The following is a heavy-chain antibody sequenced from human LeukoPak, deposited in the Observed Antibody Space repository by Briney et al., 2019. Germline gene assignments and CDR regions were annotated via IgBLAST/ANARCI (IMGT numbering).Heavy chain of an antibody. V-gene: IGHV4-59*01. CDR1: GGSISSYY. CDR3: AKQLGYCSDGSCYFPY. J-gene: IGHJ4*02. Sequence: SETLSLTCTVSGGSISSYYWSWIRQPPGKGLEWIGYIYYSGSTNYNPSLKSRVTISVDTSKNQFSLKLSSVTAADTAVYYCAKQLGYCSDGSCYFPYWGQGTLVTVSS. CDR2: IYYSGST. D-gene: IGHD2-15*01.